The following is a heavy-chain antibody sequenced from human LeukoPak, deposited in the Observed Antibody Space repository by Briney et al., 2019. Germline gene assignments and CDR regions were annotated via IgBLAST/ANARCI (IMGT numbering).Heavy chain of an antibody. V-gene: IGHV1-8*01. CDR3: AREPTYTNSWYTSCDY. CDR2: MNPNSGNT. CDR1: GYTFTSYE. J-gene: IGHJ4*02. D-gene: IGHD6-19*01. Sequence: ASVKVSCKASGYTFTSYEINWVRQATGQGLEWMGWMNPNSGNTGYAQKCQGRVTMTRNTSISTAYMELSSLRSEDTAVYYCAREPTYTNSWYTSCDYWGQGTLVTVSS.